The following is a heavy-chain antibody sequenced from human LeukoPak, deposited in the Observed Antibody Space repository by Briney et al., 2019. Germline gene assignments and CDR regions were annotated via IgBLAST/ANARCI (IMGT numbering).Heavy chain of an antibody. CDR3: ARDLSRWFGESPGDY. D-gene: IGHD3-10*01. J-gene: IGHJ4*02. CDR2: INPNSGGT. Sequence: ASVTVSCKASGYTFTGYYMHWVRQAPGQGLEWMGWINPNSGGTNYAQKFQGWVTMTRDTSISTAYMELSRLRSDDTAVYYCARDLSRWFGESPGDYWGQGTLVTVSS. CDR1: GYTFTGYY. V-gene: IGHV1-2*04.